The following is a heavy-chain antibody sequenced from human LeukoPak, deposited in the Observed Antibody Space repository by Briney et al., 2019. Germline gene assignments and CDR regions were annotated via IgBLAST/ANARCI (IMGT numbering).Heavy chain of an antibody. D-gene: IGHD3-3*02. CDR1: GLTFDDYA. Sequence: PGGSLRLSCAASGLTFDDYAMHWVRQAPGKGLEWVSLISGDGISTYYADSVKGRFTISRDNSKNSLYLQMNSLRTEDTALYYCAKHSPLYYAMDVWGQGTTVTVSS. CDR3: AKHSPLYYAMDV. CDR2: ISGDGIST. J-gene: IGHJ6*02. V-gene: IGHV3-43*02.